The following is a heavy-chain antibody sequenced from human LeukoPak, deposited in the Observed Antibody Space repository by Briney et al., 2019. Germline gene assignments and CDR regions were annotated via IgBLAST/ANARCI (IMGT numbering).Heavy chain of an antibody. J-gene: IGHJ4*02. CDR1: GFTFSSYW. CDR2: IKQDGSEK. D-gene: IGHD6-19*01. Sequence: GGSLRLSCAASGFTFSSYWMSWVRQAPGKGLEWVANIKQDGSEKYYVDSVKGRFTISRDNAKNSLYLQMNSLRAEDTAVYYCARTLPPYSSGWLRTPYYFDYWGQGTLVTVSS. CDR3: ARTLPPYSSGWLRTPYYFDY. V-gene: IGHV3-7*01.